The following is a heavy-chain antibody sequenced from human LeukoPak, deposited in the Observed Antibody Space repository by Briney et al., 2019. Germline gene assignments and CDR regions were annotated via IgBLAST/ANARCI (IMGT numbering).Heavy chain of an antibody. Sequence: GGSLRLSCAASGFTVSTNYMSWVRQGPGKGLEWISVVYTGGSTYYADSVKGRFTISRDNSKNTLYLQMNSLRAEDTAVYYCATSPASSCLDYWGQGTLVTVSS. J-gene: IGHJ4*02. CDR2: VYTGGST. V-gene: IGHV3-53*01. D-gene: IGHD6-13*01. CDR3: ATSPASSCLDY. CDR1: GFTVSTNY.